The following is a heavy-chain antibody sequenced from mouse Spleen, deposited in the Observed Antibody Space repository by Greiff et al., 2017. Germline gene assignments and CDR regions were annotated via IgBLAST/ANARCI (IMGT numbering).Heavy chain of an antibody. CDR1: GYSFTGYY. D-gene: IGHD2-3*01. J-gene: IGHJ1*01. V-gene: IGHV1-42*01. CDR2: INPSTGGT. CDR3: ARGDGYYNYWYFDV. Sequence: VQLKESGPELVKPGASVKISCKASGYSFTGYYMNWVKQSPEKSLEWIGEINPSTGGTTYNQKFKAKATLTVDKSSSTAYMQLKSLTSEDSAVYYCARGDGYYNYWYFDVWGAGTTVTVSS.